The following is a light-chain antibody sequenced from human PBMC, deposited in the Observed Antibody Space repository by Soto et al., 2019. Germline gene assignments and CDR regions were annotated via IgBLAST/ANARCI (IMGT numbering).Light chain of an antibody. V-gene: IGLV1-40*01. CDR1: SSNIGAGYD. CDR3: QSYDSSLSVYV. CDR2: GNN. J-gene: IGLJ1*01. Sequence: QSVLTQPPSVSGAPGQRITISCTGGSSNIGAGYDVHWYQKLPGTAPKLLIYGNNNRPSGVPDRFSGSKSGTSGSLAITGLQAEDEADYYCQSYDSSLSVYVFGTWTQLTVL.